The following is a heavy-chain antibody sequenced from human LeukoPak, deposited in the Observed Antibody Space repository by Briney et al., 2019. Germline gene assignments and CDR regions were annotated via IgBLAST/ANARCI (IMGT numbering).Heavy chain of an antibody. CDR3: ARGRYYGSGKVDY. D-gene: IGHD3-10*01. J-gene: IGHJ4*02. Sequence: GGSLRLSCAASGFIFSSYSMNWVRQAPGKGLEWVSSISSSGSYTFYADSMKGRFTISRDNAKNSLYLQMNSLRAEDTAVYYCARGRYYGSGKVDYWGQGTLVTVSS. V-gene: IGHV3-21*04. CDR2: ISSSGSYT. CDR1: GFIFSSYS.